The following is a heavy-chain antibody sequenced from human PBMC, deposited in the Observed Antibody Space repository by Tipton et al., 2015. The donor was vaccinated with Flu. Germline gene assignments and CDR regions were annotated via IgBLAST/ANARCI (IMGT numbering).Heavy chain of an antibody. CDR2: IYTSEFTSGST. J-gene: IGHJ5*02. Sequence: TLSLTCTVSGGSITGYYWSWIRQPAGKGLEWIGRIYTSEFTSGSTKYNPSLKSRVTISLDTSKNQFSLKLSSVTAADTAVYYCATLPGYCSTTTCPGFDPWGQGTLVTVSS. CDR1: GGSITGYY. V-gene: IGHV4-4*07. D-gene: IGHD2-2*01. CDR3: ATLPGYCSTTTCPGFDP.